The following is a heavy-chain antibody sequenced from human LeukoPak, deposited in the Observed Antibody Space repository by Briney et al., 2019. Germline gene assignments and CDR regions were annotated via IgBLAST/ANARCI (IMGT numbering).Heavy chain of an antibody. CDR3: ARVPSAGVYYYMDV. J-gene: IGHJ6*03. CDR1: GFTFSDYY. Sequence: PGGSLRLSCAASGFTFSDYYMSWIRQAPGKGLEWVSYISSSGSTIYYADSVKGRFTISRDNAKNSLYLQMNSLRAEDTAVYYCARVPSAGVYYYMDVWGKGTTVTVSS. V-gene: IGHV3-11*04. CDR2: ISSSGSTI.